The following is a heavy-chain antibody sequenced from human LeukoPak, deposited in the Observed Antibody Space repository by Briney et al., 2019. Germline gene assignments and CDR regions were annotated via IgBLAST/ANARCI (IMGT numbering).Heavy chain of an antibody. D-gene: IGHD4-17*01. CDR3: ARDSDGDYDYYYMDV. J-gene: IGHJ6*03. CDR1: GYTFTSYG. CDR2: ISAYNGNT. Sequence: GASVKVSCKASGYTFTSYGISWVRQAPGQGLEWMGWISAYNGNTNYAQKLQGRVTMTTDTSTSTAYMELRSLRSDDTAVYYCARDSDGDYDYYYMDVWGKGTTVTISS. V-gene: IGHV1-18*01.